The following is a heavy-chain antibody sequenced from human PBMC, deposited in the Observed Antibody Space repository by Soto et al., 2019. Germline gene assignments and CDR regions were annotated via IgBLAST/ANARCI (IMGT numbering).Heavy chain of an antibody. J-gene: IGHJ5*02. D-gene: IGHD3-3*01. V-gene: IGHV4-59*08. CDR1: GGSISSYY. CDR2: IYYSGST. Sequence: SETLSLTCTVSGGSISSYYWSWIRQPPGKGLEWIGYIYYSGSTNYNPSLKSRVTISVDTSKNQFSLKLSSVTAADTAVYYCARQQDSGITIFEGWFDPWGQGTLVTVSS. CDR3: ARQQDSGITIFEGWFDP.